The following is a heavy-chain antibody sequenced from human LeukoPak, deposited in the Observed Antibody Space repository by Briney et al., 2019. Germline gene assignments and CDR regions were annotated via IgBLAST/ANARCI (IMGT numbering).Heavy chain of an antibody. J-gene: IGHJ4*02. CDR1: GGSISSGSYY. V-gene: IGHV4-61*02. Sequence: SQTLSLTCTVSGGSISSGSYYSSWIRQPAGKGLEWIGRIYTSGSTNYNPSLTSRVTISVDTSKNQFSLRLSSVTAADTAVYYCARSGWHSSGYPITFDYWGQGTLVTVSS. CDR2: IYTSGST. CDR3: ARSGWHSSGYPITFDY. D-gene: IGHD3-22*01.